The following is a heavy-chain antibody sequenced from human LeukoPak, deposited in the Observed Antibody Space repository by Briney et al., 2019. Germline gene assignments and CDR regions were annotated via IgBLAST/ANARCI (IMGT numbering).Heavy chain of an antibody. D-gene: IGHD3-10*01. CDR1: GFTFSSYS. J-gene: IGHJ4*02. CDR3: ARDQLGSYYGANFDY. Sequence: PGGSLRLSCAASGFTFSSYSMNWVRQAPGKGLEWVSSISSSSSYIYYADSVKGRFTISRDNAKNSLYLQMNSLRAEDTAVYYCARDQLGSYYGANFDYWGQGTLVTVSS. CDR2: ISSSSSYI. V-gene: IGHV3-21*01.